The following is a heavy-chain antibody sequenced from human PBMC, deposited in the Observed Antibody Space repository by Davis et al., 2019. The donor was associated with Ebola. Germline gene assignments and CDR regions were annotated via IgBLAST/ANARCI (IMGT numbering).Heavy chain of an antibody. V-gene: IGHV1-18*01. J-gene: IGHJ4*02. CDR3: ARGYCGSISCSRLY. Sequence: ASVKVSCKASGYTFTSYGISWVRQAPGQGLEWMGWISAYNGNTNYAQKFQGRVTMTTDTSTSTAYMELRSLRSDDTAVYYCARGYCGSISCSRLYWGQGTLVTVSS. CDR1: GYTFTSYG. D-gene: IGHD2-2*01. CDR2: ISAYNGNT.